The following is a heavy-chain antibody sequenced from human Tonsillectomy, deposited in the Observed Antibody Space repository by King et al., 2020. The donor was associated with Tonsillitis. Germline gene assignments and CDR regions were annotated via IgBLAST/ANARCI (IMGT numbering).Heavy chain of an antibody. V-gene: IGHV3-30*02. CDR2: IRYDGSDK. D-gene: IGHD1-26*01. J-gene: IGHJ3*02. CDR1: GLTFSNCG. Sequence: VQLVESGGGVVQPGGSLRLSCAASGLTFSNCGIHWVRQAPGKGLEWVAFIRYDGSDKYYAESVKGRFTISRDNSKNTVYLQINSLRAEDTAVYYCAKDYYSSGRYYGLYDAFDIWGQGTMVTVSS. CDR3: AKDYYSSGRYYGLYDAFDI.